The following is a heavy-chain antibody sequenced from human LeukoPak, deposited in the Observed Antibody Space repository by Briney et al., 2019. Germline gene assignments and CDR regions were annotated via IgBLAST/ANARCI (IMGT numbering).Heavy chain of an antibody. CDR3: ARFRYSSGWSL. Sequence: SVKVSCKASGGTFSSYAISWVRQAPGQGLEWMGGIIPIFGTANYAQKLQGRVTMTTDTSTSTAYMELRSLRSDDTAVYYCARFRYSSGWSLWGQGTLVTVSS. V-gene: IGHV1-69*05. J-gene: IGHJ4*02. CDR1: GGTFSSYA. CDR2: IIPIFGTA. D-gene: IGHD6-19*01.